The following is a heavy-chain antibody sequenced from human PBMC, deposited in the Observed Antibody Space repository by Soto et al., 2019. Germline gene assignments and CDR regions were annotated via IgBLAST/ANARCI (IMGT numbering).Heavy chain of an antibody. V-gene: IGHV3-30*04. Sequence: QVQLVESGGGVGQPGRSLRLSCAASGFTFSSYAMHWVCQAPGKGLEWVAVISYDGSNKYYVDSVKGRFTISRDNSKKTLHLQMNSLRAEDTAVYYCAKDLWGSEGIFAHWGQGTLGPVSS. D-gene: IGHD3-16*01. CDR2: ISYDGSNK. CDR1: GFTFSSYA. CDR3: AKDLWGSEGIFAH. J-gene: IGHJ4*02.